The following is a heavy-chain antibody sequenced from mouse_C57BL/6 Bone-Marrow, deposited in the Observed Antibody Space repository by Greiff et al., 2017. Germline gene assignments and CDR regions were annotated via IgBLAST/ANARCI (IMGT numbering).Heavy chain of an antibody. Sequence: QVQLQQPGAELVRPGSSVKLSCKASGYTFTSYWMDWVKQRPGQGLEWIGNIYPSDSETHYNQKFKDKATLTVDKSSSTACMQLSSLTSEDSAVYYCARGPYYGSSSLFDYWGQGTTLTVSS. J-gene: IGHJ2*01. V-gene: IGHV1-61*01. CDR2: IYPSDSET. CDR1: GYTFTSYW. D-gene: IGHD1-1*01. CDR3: ARGPYYGSSSLFDY.